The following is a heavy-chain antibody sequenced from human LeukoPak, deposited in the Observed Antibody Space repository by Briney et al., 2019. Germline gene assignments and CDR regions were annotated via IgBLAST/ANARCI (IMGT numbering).Heavy chain of an antibody. CDR3: ASLSGYSYDITFLDY. CDR1: GGSISSSSYY. Sequence: SETLSLTCTVSGGSISSSSYYWGWIRQPPGKGLEWIGSIYYSGSTYYNPSLKSRVTISVDTSKSQFSLKLSSVTAADTAVYYCASLSGYSYDITFLDYWGQGTLVTVSS. CDR2: IYYSGST. D-gene: IGHD5-18*01. V-gene: IGHV4-39*01. J-gene: IGHJ4*02.